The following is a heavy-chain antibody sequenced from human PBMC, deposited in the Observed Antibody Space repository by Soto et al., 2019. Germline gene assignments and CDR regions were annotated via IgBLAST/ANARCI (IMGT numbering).Heavy chain of an antibody. Sequence: QVRLQESGPGLVKPSETLSLTCSVSGGSISPHYWSWIRQSPGKGLEWIGYVYDTGSTDYHPSLKSRVSISVDTYKNEFALQLSSVTAADTAVYYCERAMVSFSSGYYWGAYFDYWCQGALVTVSS. CDR3: ERAMVSFSSGYYWGAYFDY. CDR1: GGSISPHY. CDR2: VYDTGST. V-gene: IGHV4-59*11. D-gene: IGHD3-22*01. J-gene: IGHJ4*02.